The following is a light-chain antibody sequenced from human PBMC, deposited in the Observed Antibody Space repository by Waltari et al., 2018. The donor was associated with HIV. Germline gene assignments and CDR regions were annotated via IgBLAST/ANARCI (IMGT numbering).Light chain of an antibody. J-gene: IGLJ3*02. CDR3: AAWDDSLRVWV. CDR1: ALPKHY. CDR2: TDS. V-gene: IGLV3-25*02. Sequence: SYELTQPPSVSVSPGQTARISCSGDALPKHYAYWSQQKPGQAPVLVMYTDSGRPSGIPERFSGSKSGTSASLAISGLRSEDEADYYCAAWDDSLRVWVFGGGTNLAVL.